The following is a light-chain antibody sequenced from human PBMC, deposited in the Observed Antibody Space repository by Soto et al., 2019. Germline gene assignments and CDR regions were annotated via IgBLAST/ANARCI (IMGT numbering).Light chain of an antibody. J-gene: IGLJ2*01. Sequence: QAVVTQPPSVSGAPGQRVTISCTGSSSNIGAGYDVHWYQQLPGTAPKLLIYGNSNRPSGVPDRFSGSKSGTSASLAITGLQAEVEADYYCQSYDSSLSALVFGGGTKLTVL. CDR3: QSYDSSLSALV. V-gene: IGLV1-40*01. CDR1: SSNIGAGYD. CDR2: GNS.